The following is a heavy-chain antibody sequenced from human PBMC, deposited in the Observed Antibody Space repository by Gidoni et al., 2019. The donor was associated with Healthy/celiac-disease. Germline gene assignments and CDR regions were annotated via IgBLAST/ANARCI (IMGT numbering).Heavy chain of an antibody. CDR1: GFTFSNAW. J-gene: IGHJ3*02. Sequence: EVQLVESGGGLVKPGGSLRLSCAASGFTFSNAWMNWVRQAPGKGLEWVGRIKSKTDGGTTDYAAPVKGRFTISRDDSKNTLYLQMNSLKTEDTAVYYCTHRSDYYLQGYAFDIWGQGTMVTVSS. CDR2: IKSKTDGGTT. V-gene: IGHV3-15*07. CDR3: THRSDYYLQGYAFDI. D-gene: IGHD3-10*01.